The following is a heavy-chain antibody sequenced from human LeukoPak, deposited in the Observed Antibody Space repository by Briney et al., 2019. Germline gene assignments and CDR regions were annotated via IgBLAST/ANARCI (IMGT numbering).Heavy chain of an antibody. V-gene: IGHV4-34*01. CDR3: ARGGRMVVAATRRGSVDY. CDR2: INHSGST. D-gene: IGHD2-15*01. CDR1: GGSFSGYY. J-gene: IGHJ4*02. Sequence: KTSQTLSLTCAVYGGSFSGYYWSWIRQPPGKGLDWIGEINHSGSTNYNPSLKSRVTISVDTSKNQFSLKLSSVTAADTAVYYCARGGRMVVAATRRGSVDYWGQGTLVTVSS.